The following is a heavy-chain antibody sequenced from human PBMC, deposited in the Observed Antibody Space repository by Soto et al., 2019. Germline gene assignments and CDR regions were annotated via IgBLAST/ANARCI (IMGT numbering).Heavy chain of an antibody. D-gene: IGHD3-10*01. Sequence: GASVKVSCKASGYTFTSYGISWVRQAPGQGLGWIGWISAYNGNTNYAQKLQGRVTMTTDTSTSTAYMELRSLRSDDTAVYYCARDTSFGTSDYWGQGTLVTVSS. J-gene: IGHJ4*02. CDR2: ISAYNGNT. V-gene: IGHV1-18*01. CDR1: GYTFTSYG. CDR3: ARDTSFGTSDY.